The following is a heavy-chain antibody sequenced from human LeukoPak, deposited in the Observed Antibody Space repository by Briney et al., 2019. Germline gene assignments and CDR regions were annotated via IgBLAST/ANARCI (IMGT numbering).Heavy chain of an antibody. Sequence: PGGSLRLSCAASGFTFSSYWMSWVRQAPGKGLEWVANIKQDGSEKYYVDSVKGRFTISRDNAKNSLYLQMNSLRAEDTAVYYCATYRLMAAAGVGYWGQGTLVTVSS. CDR3: ATYRLMAAAGVGY. CDR2: IKQDGSEK. J-gene: IGHJ4*02. V-gene: IGHV3-7*01. D-gene: IGHD6-13*01. CDR1: GFTFSSYW.